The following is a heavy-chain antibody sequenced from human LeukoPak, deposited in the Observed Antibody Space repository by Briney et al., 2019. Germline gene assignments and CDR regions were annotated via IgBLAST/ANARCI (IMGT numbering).Heavy chain of an antibody. CDR2: INTDGTVT. D-gene: IGHD6-19*01. Sequence: GGSLRLSCAASGFTFSKYWMLWVCQAPGKGLESVSRINTDGTVTTYADSVKGRFTVSRDNADNTMFLQMNSVRDEDTAVYYCATKQWLAPPPDSRGQGTPVTVSS. J-gene: IGHJ4*02. CDR1: GFTFSKYW. CDR3: ATKQWLAPPPDS. V-gene: IGHV3-74*01.